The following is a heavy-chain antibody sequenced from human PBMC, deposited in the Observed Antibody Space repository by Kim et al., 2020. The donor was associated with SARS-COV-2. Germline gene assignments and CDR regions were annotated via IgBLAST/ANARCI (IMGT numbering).Heavy chain of an antibody. CDR3: ARQDSYYDFWSGSLYYYYGMDV. J-gene: IGHJ6*02. CDR2: INHSGST. Sequence: SETLSLTCAVYGGSFSGYYWSWIRQPPGKGLEWIGKINHSGSTNYNPSLKSRVTISVDTSKNQFSLKLSSVTAADTAVYYCARQDSYYDFWSGSLYYYYGMDVWGQGTTVTVSS. D-gene: IGHD3-3*01. V-gene: IGHV4-34*01. CDR1: GGSFSGYY.